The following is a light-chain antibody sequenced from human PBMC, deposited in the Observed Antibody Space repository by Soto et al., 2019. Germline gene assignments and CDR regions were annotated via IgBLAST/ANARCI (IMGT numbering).Light chain of an antibody. Sequence: EIVLTQSPGTLSLSPGERATLSCRASRSVSSIYLAWYQQKPGQPPRLLIYGASSRATGIPDRFSGSGSGTDFTLTISRLEPEDFAVYYCQQYDRSSYTFGQGTKLEIK. CDR1: RSVSSIY. CDR2: GAS. CDR3: QQYDRSSYT. J-gene: IGKJ2*01. V-gene: IGKV3-20*01.